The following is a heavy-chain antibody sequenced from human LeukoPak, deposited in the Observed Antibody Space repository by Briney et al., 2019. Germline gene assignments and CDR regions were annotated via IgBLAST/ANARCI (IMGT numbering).Heavy chain of an antibody. Sequence: GGSLRLSCAASGFTFRSYAMSWVRQAPGKGLEWVSAISGSGAGTYYGDSVKGRFTISRDNSKNTLYLQMNSLSAEDTAIYYCAKSGATRPDYYFDYWGQGTLVTVSS. V-gene: IGHV3-23*01. CDR1: GFTFRSYA. D-gene: IGHD6-6*01. CDR2: ISGSGAGT. CDR3: AKSGATRPDYYFDY. J-gene: IGHJ4*02.